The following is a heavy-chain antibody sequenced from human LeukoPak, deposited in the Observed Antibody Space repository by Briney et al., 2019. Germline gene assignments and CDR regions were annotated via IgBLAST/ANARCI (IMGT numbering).Heavy chain of an antibody. Sequence: PSETLSLTCTVSGASVNNYYWGWIRQPPGKGPEYIGFIFYSGTTNYNPSFKSRVTISVDPSKNQFSLKLRSVTVADTAVYYCARGDGGSTYGYFFDYWGQGTLVTVSS. V-gene: IGHV4-59*02. D-gene: IGHD5-18*01. CDR1: GASVNNYY. CDR3: ARGDGGSTYGYFFDY. CDR2: IFYSGTT. J-gene: IGHJ4*02.